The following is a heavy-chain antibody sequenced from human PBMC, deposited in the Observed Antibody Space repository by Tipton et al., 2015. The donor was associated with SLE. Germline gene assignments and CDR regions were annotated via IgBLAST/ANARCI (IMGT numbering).Heavy chain of an antibody. Sequence: SLRLSCAASGFSISSYGMHWVRQAPGKGLEWVAAIWYDGSNKYYADSVKGRFTISRDNSKSTLYLEMNSLRVEDTAVYYCASGILTGYAAFDIWGPGAMVTVSS. V-gene: IGHV3-33*08. CDR2: IWYDGSNK. D-gene: IGHD3-9*01. CDR3: ASGILTGYAAFDI. J-gene: IGHJ3*02. CDR1: GFSISSYG.